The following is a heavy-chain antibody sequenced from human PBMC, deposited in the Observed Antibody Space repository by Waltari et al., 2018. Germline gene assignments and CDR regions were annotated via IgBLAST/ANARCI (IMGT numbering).Heavy chain of an antibody. D-gene: IGHD2-15*01. CDR2: ILYDGSKT. J-gene: IGHJ4*02. V-gene: IGHV3-30*18. Sequence: QVQLVESGGGVVQPGRSLRLSCAVSGFTFSDYGMHWVRQAPGKGLEWVASILYDGSKTFYTDSVKGRFTISRDNSKNTLYLQMNSLRAEDTAVYFCAKDYCAGGSCYIDDWGQGTPVSVSS. CDR3: AKDYCAGGSCYIDD. CDR1: GFTFSDYG.